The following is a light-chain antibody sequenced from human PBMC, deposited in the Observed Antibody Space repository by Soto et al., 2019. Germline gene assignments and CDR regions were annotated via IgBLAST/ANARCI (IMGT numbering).Light chain of an antibody. Sequence: QSALPQPASVSGSPGQSITISCTGTSSDVGGYNYVSWYQQHPGKAPKLMIYDVSNRPSGVSNRFSGSKSGNTASLTISGLQAEDEVDYYCSSYTSSSSYVFGTGTKVTVL. CDR3: SSYTSSSSYV. V-gene: IGLV2-14*01. CDR2: DVS. J-gene: IGLJ1*01. CDR1: SSDVGGYNY.